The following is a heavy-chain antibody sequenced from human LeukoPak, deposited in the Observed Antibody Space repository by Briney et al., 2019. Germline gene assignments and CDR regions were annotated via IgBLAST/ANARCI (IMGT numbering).Heavy chain of an antibody. CDR3: ARGEPFYYMDV. Sequence: ASVKVSXKTSGYTFTTYGINWVRQAPGQGLEWMGCINTYNGDTKYAQKLQGRVAVTTDTFTSTAYMELRSLKSDDTAIYYCARGEPFYYMDVWGKGTTVTVSS. J-gene: IGHJ6*03. D-gene: IGHD1-14*01. CDR2: INTYNGDT. CDR1: GYTFTTYG. V-gene: IGHV1-18*01.